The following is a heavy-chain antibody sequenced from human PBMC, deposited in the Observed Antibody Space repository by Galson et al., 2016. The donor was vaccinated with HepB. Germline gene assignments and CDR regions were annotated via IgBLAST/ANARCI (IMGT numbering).Heavy chain of an antibody. CDR3: AKGGDCGGDCYLPYYYYGMDV. J-gene: IGHJ6*02. CDR1: GFTFSTYG. Sequence: LRLSCAASGFTFSTYGMHWVRQAPGKGLEWVAVISYAGSSKYYADSVKGRFTISRDNSKNTLYLQMNSLRAEDTAVYFCAKGGDCGGDCYLPYYYYGMDVWGQGTTVTVSS. CDR2: ISYAGSSK. D-gene: IGHD2-21*02. V-gene: IGHV3-30*18.